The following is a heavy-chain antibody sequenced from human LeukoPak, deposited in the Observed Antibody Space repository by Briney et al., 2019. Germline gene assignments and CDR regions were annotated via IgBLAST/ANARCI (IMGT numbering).Heavy chain of an antibody. CDR2: ISSSGSTI. J-gene: IGHJ4*02. CDR1: RFTFSSYE. CDR3: ARDWKGIDY. V-gene: IGHV3-48*03. D-gene: IGHD1-1*01. Sequence: GGSLRLSCAASRFTFSSYEMNWVRQAPGKGLEWVSYISSSGSTIYYADSVKGRFTISRDNAKNSLYLQMNSLRAEDTAVYYCARDWKGIDYWGQGTLVTVSS.